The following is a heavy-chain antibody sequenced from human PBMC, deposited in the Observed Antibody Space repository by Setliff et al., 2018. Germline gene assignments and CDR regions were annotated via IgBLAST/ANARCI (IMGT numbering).Heavy chain of an antibody. CDR1: GDLRNSGTDY. Sequence: SETLSLTCSVSGDLRNSGTDYWSWGRQSAGKGLEWIGRIYVSTGGTNYSPSLKRRVSISVDRSKNQFSLNLTSVTAADTAVYYCARRGMSSSWFQGYFDYWGQGTLVTVSS. V-gene: IGHV4-61*02. CDR3: ARRGMSSSWFQGYFDY. J-gene: IGHJ4*02. CDR2: IYVSTGGT. D-gene: IGHD6-13*01.